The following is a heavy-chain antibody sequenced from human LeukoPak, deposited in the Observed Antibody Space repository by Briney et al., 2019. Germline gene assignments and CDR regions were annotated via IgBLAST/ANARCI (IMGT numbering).Heavy chain of an antibody. V-gene: IGHV4-59*01. Sequence: TSETLSFTCTVSSGSITGYYWSWIRQPPGKGLEWIAYVYATGTTNYNPSLKTRATISIDTSKNQLSLTLTSLTATDTAVYYCTQGNRPGIADDWGQGTLVTVSS. CDR1: SGSITGYY. J-gene: IGHJ4*02. CDR2: VYATGTT. CDR3: TQGNRPGIADD. D-gene: IGHD6-13*01.